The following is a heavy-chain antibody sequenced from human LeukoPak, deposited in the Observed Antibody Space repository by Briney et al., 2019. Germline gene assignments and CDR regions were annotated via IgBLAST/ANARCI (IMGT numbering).Heavy chain of an antibody. D-gene: IGHD3-9*01. CDR1: GFTFTNYV. V-gene: IGHV3-23*01. J-gene: IGHJ4*02. CDR2: ISGSGGST. Sequence: GGSLRLSCAASGFTFTNYVMSWVRQAPGKGPEWVSSISGSGGSTYYADSVKGRFTISRDNSKNTLYLQMNSLRADDTAVYYCARVDYGDILTGYYPGPPSFDYWGQGTLVTVSS. CDR3: ARVDYGDILTGYYPGPPSFDY.